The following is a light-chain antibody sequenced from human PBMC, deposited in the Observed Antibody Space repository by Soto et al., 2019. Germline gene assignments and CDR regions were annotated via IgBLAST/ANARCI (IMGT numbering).Light chain of an antibody. CDR2: AAS. V-gene: IGKV1-39*01. CDR1: QSITSY. CDR3: QQTYGTPQT. Sequence: DIQMTQSPSSLSASVGDRVTMSCGASQSITSYLNCYQQKPGKAPELLIHAASSLQSGVPSRFSGSGSGTDFTLTISSLQPEDFATYYCQQTYGTPQTFGQGTKVDIK. J-gene: IGKJ1*01.